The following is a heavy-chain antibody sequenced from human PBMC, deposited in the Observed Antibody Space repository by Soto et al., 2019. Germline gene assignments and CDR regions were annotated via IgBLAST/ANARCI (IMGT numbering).Heavy chain of an antibody. CDR1: GGTFSSYA. Sequence: ASVKVSCKASGGTFSSYAISWVRQAPGQGLEWMGGIIPIFGTANYAQKFQGRVTITADESTSTAYMELSSLRAEDTAVYYCTKGYGASHSPFDYWGQGTQVTVSS. CDR2: IIPIFGTA. V-gene: IGHV1-69*13. D-gene: IGHD5-12*01. CDR3: TKGYGASHSPFDY. J-gene: IGHJ4*02.